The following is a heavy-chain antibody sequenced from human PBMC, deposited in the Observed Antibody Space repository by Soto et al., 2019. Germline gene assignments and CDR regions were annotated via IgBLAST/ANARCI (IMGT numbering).Heavy chain of an antibody. CDR3: ARAVDPSFVSDNAPLAAFDY. Sequence: QVQLVQSGAEVKKPGASVKVSCKASGYTFTSYGISWVRQAPGQGLEWMGWISAYNGNTNYAQKLQGRVTMTTDTSTSTAYMELRSLRSDDTAVYYCARAVDPSFVSDNAPLAAFDYWGQGTLVTVSS. CDR1: GYTFTSYG. V-gene: IGHV1-18*04. CDR2: ISAYNGNT. J-gene: IGHJ4*02. D-gene: IGHD5-12*01.